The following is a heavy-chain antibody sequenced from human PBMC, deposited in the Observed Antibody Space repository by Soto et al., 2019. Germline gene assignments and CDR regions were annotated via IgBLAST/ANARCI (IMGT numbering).Heavy chain of an antibody. CDR2: INPKSGGT. V-gene: IGHV1-2*02. D-gene: IGHD5-18*01. CDR1: GYTFSYNY. CDR3: ARRDSSGSFDY. Sequence: QVQLVQSGAETKKPGASVKVSCKASGYTFSYNYIHWVRLAPGQGLEWMGWINPKSGGTSHAKKFQGRVTMTREPSISTVYMELSRLTSDDRAVYYCARRDSSGSFDYWGQGTRVTVAS. J-gene: IGHJ4*02.